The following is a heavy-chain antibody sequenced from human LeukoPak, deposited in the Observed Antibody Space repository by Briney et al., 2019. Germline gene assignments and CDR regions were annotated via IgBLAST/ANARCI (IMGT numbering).Heavy chain of an antibody. CDR2: IRYDGSNK. CDR3: ANLPLYYYDSSGYYYVSY. J-gene: IGHJ4*02. D-gene: IGHD3-22*01. V-gene: IGHV3-30*02. CDR1: GFTFSSYG. Sequence: GGSLRLSCAASGFTFSSYGMHWVRQAPGKGLEWVAFIRYDGSNKYYADSVKGRFTISRDNSKNTLYLQMNSLRAEDTAVYYCANLPLYYYDSSGYYYVSYWGQGTLVTVSS.